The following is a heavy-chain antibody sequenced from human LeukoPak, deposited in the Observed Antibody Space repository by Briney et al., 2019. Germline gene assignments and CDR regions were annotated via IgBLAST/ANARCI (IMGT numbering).Heavy chain of an antibody. CDR2: IYYSGST. V-gene: IGHV4-39*07. Sequence: PSETLSLTCAVSGGSISSYYWGWIRQPSGKGLEWIGSIYYSGSTYYNPSLKSRVTISVDTSKNQFSLKLSSVTAADTAVYYCARVLQQWLVDPWGQGTLVTVSS. J-gene: IGHJ5*02. CDR1: GGSISSYY. D-gene: IGHD6-19*01. CDR3: ARVLQQWLVDP.